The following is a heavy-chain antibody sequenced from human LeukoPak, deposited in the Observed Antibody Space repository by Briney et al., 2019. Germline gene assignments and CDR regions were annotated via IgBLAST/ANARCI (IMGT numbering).Heavy chain of an antibody. V-gene: IGHV4-59*01. CDR2: IYYSGST. J-gene: IGHJ6*03. Sequence: SETLSLTCTVSGGSISSYYWNWIRQPPGKGLEWIGYIYYSGSTNYHTSLKSRVSISLDTSNNQCSLNLNSVTAADTAVYYCSRGGTDYYSYYYRDLWGKGTTVTVSS. D-gene: IGHD1-1*01. CDR3: SRGGTDYYSYYYRDL. CDR1: GGSISSYY.